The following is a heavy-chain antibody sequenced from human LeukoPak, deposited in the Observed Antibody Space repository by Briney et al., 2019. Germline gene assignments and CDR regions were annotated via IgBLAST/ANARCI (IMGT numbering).Heavy chain of an antibody. CDR2: INHSGST. D-gene: IGHD4-17*01. J-gene: IGHJ3*02. V-gene: IGHV4-34*01. Sequence: SETLSLTCAVYGGSFSGYYWSWIRQPPGKGLEWIGEINHSGSTNYNPSLKSRVTISVDTSKNQFSLKLSSVTAADTAVYYCARDKTTVTTGDAFDIWGQGTMVTVSS. CDR3: ARDKTTVTTGDAFDI. CDR1: GGSFSGYY.